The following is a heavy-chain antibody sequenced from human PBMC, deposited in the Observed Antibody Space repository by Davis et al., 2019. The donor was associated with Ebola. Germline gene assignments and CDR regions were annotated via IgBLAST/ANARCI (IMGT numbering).Heavy chain of an antibody. V-gene: IGHV3-7*01. J-gene: IGHJ4*02. Sequence: GESLKISCAASGFTFSDYWMTWVRQAPGKGLEWVANIKRDGSEKYYVDSVKGRFTISRDNAKNSLYLQMNSLRDEDTAVYYCARARMTTVTRVDYWGQGTLVTVSS. D-gene: IGHD4-17*01. CDR1: GFTFSDYW. CDR3: ARARMTTVTRVDY. CDR2: IKRDGSEK.